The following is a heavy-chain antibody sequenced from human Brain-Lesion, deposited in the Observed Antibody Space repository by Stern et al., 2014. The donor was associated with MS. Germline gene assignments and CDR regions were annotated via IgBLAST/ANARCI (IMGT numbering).Heavy chain of an antibody. V-gene: IGHV3-7*01. CDR2: IKEDGTEE. CDR1: GFTFGNYW. CDR3: ARVYNTIYGIVTQRGSGMDV. D-gene: IGHD3-3*01. Sequence: EAQLVEPGGGLVQPGGSLTISCTAAGFTFGNYWMTWVRQAPGQGLEWVANIKEDGTEENYVDPVKGLFTISRDNARNSLYLQMNSLRVEDTALYYCARVYNTIYGIVTQRGSGMDVWGQGTTVIVSS. J-gene: IGHJ6*02.